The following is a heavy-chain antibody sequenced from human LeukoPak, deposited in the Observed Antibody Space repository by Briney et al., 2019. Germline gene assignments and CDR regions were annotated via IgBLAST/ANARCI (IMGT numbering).Heavy chain of an antibody. J-gene: IGHJ6*02. D-gene: IGHD1-26*01. CDR3: AKGYSGGYYYGMDV. V-gene: IGHV3-9*01. Sequence: GRSLRLSCAASGFTFDDYAMHWVRQAPGKGLEWVSGISWNSGSIGYADSVKGRFTISRDNAKNSLYLQMNSLRAEDTALYYCAKGYSGGYYYGMDVWGQGTTVTVSS. CDR2: ISWNSGSI. CDR1: GFTFDDYA.